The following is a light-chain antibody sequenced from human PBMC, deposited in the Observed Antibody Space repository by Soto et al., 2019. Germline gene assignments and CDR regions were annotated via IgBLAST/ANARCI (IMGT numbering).Light chain of an antibody. CDR1: QSVSNY. CDR3: QQNGSSPLT. V-gene: IGKV3-20*01. Sequence: EIVLTQSPGTLSLSPGERATLSCRASQSVSNYLAWYQQKPGQAPRLLIHDSSGRATGIPDRFSGSGSGTDFTLTINRLEPEDFAVYYCQQNGSSPLTFGGGTKVEI. CDR2: DSS. J-gene: IGKJ4*01.